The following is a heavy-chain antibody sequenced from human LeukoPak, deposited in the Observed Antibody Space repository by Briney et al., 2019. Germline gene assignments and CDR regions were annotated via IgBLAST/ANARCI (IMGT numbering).Heavy chain of an antibody. V-gene: IGHV4-4*02. J-gene: IGHJ5*02. CDR3: ARGILEWLFNWFDP. CDR2: IYHSGST. D-gene: IGHD3-3*01. CDR1: GGSISSSNW. Sequence: PSETLSLTCAVSGGSISSSNWWSWVRQPPGKGLEWIGEIYHSGSTNCNPSLKSRVTISVDKSKNQFSLKLSSVTAADTAVYYCARGILEWLFNWFDPWGQGTLVTVSS.